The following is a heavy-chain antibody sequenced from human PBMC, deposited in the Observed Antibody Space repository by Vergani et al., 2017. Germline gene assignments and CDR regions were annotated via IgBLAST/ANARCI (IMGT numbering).Heavy chain of an antibody. Sequence: QVQLQQWGAGLLKPSETLSLTCAVYGGSFSGYYWSWIRQPPGKGLEWIGEINHSGSTNYNPSLKSRVTIAVDTSKNQFSLKLSSVTAADTAVYYCARAMTTVTWGQGTLVTVSS. V-gene: IGHV4-34*01. CDR1: GGSFSGYY. J-gene: IGHJ4*02. CDR3: ARAMTTVT. CDR2: INHSGST. D-gene: IGHD4-17*01.